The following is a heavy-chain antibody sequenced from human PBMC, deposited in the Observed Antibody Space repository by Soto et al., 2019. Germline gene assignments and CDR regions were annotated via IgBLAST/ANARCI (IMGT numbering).Heavy chain of an antibody. J-gene: IGHJ6*02. CDR3: ATQLYYSLRVWDVLAV. CDR2: IRREGDSI. D-gene: IGHD3-10*01. CDR1: CFSFDIYH. Sequence: GGSASLCWYVGCFSFDIYHLTRVQGVEGMGREVVSSIRREGDSIFYGDSVKGRFIISRDNANNSLVRQMNNLCGDDTAAYYWATQLYYSLRVWDVLAVWGQGTPVTVSS. V-gene: IGHV3-21*01.